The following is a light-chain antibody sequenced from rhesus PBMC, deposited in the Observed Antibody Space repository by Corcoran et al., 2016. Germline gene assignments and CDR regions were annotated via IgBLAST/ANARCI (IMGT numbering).Light chain of an antibody. CDR2: SAS. Sequence: DIQMTQSPSSLSASVGDLVTVTCRASQGINKELSWYQQKPGNAPTLLIYSASNLQTGVSSRFRGSGSGTDYTLTISSLQSEDGATYYCLQDYATPYSFGQGTKVEIK. J-gene: IGKJ2*01. CDR3: LQDYATPYS. CDR1: QGINKE. V-gene: IGKV1-94*01.